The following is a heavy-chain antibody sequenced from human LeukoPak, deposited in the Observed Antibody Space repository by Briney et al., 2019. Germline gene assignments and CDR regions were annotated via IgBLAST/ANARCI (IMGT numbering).Heavy chain of an antibody. J-gene: IGHJ4*02. CDR3: ARAPHDFWSGYYGY. Sequence: SETLSLTCTVSGGSISSYYWSWIRQPPGKGLEWIGSIYYSGSTYYNPSLKSRVTISVDTSKNQFSLKLSSVTAADTAVYYCARAPHDFWSGYYGYWGQGTLVTVSS. CDR1: GGSISSYY. V-gene: IGHV4-59*12. D-gene: IGHD3-3*01. CDR2: IYYSGST.